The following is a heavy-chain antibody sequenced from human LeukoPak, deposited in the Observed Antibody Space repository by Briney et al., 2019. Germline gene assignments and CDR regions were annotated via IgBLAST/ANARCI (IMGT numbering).Heavy chain of an antibody. V-gene: IGHV3-30*18. Sequence: GRSLRLSCAASGFTFSSYGMHWVRQAPGKGLEWVAVISYDGSNKYYADSVKGRFTISRDNSKNTLYLQMNSLRAEDTAVYYCAKVPTGYCGSTSCLTRLLVGMDVWGKGTTVTVSS. CDR2: ISYDGSNK. CDR3: AKVPTGYCGSTSCLTRLLVGMDV. D-gene: IGHD2-2*01. CDR1: GFTFSSYG. J-gene: IGHJ6*04.